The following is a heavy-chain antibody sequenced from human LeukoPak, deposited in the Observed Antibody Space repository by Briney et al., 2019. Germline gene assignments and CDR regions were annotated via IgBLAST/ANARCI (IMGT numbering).Heavy chain of an antibody. CDR1: GFTFSSYT. Sequence: GGSLRLSCAASGFTFSSYTMSWVRQAPGKGLEWVSAINGGGGSTYYADSVKGRFTISRDNSKSTLYLQMNSLRAEDTAVYYCAKGGVVHAFNIWGQGTMVTVSS. V-gene: IGHV3-23*01. CDR3: AKGGVVHAFNI. CDR2: INGGGGST. D-gene: IGHD2-15*01. J-gene: IGHJ3*02.